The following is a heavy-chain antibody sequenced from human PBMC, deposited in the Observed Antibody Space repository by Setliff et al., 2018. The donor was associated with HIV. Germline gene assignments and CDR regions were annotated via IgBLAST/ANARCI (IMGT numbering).Heavy chain of an antibody. D-gene: IGHD2-15*01. CDR3: ARGRGGYFGSGRYYNLTCFDS. V-gene: IGHV5-51*01. CDR1: GSNFNTYW. CDR2: LYFGDSDP. Sequence: PGESLKISCKTSGSNFNTYWVGWVRQMPGKGLEWLGILYFGDSDPKYNPSFEGQVTISADKSIKTAFLQWRSLKTSDTAIYYCARGRGGYFGSGRYYNLTCFDSWGQGTLVTVSS. J-gene: IGHJ4*02.